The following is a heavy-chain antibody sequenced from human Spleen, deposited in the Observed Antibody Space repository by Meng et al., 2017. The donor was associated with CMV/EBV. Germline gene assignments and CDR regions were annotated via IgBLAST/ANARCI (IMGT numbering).Heavy chain of an antibody. Sequence: GESLKISCAVSGFTFTSYSMSWVRQAPGKGPEWVSSISYSGEYTYYRDSVKGRFTISRDNAKNSLYLQMNSLRAEDTAVYYCARGYSTSWYFDYWGQGTLVTVSS. V-gene: IGHV3-21*01. D-gene: IGHD6-13*01. CDR2: ISYSGEYT. CDR3: ARGYSTSWYFDY. J-gene: IGHJ4*02. CDR1: GFTFTSYS.